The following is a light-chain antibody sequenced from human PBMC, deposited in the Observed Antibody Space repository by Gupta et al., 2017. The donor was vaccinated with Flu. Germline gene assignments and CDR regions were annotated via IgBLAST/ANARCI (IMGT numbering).Light chain of an antibody. CDR1: QSVSSY. V-gene: IGKV3-11*01. Sequence: EIVLTQSPATLSLSPGERATLSCRASQSVSSYLAWYQQKPGQAPRLLIYDASNRATGIPARFSGSGSGTDFTLTISIRDPEDFAVYYCQQRSNWPHTFGQGTKLEIK. J-gene: IGKJ2*01. CDR2: DAS. CDR3: QQRSNWPHT.